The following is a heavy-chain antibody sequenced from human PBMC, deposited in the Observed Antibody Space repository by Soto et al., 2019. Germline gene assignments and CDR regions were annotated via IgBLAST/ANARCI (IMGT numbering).Heavy chain of an antibody. CDR2: TRNKANSYTT. CDR1: GFTFSDHY. D-gene: IGHD2-8*01. V-gene: IGHV3-72*01. CDR3: ARGYCSNGVCYRYIDL. J-gene: IGHJ2*01. Sequence: EVQLVESGGGLVQPGGSLRLSCAASGFTFSDHYMDWVRQAPGKGLEWVGRTRNKANSYTTEYAASVKGRFTISRDDSKNSLYLQMNSLKTEDTAVYYCARGYCSNGVCYRYIDLWGRGTLVTVS.